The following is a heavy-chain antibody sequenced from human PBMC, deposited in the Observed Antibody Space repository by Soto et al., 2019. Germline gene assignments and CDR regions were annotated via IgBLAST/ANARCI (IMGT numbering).Heavy chain of an antibody. V-gene: IGHV1-69*06. D-gene: IGHD3-22*01. CDR2: IIPIFGTA. J-gene: IGHJ4*02. CDR1: GGTFSSYA. CDR3: ASDQSGITMIQ. Sequence: EASVKVSCKASGGTFSSYAISWVRQAPGQGLEWMGGIIPIFGTANYAQKFQGRVTITADKSTSTAYMELSSLRSEDTAVYYCASDQSGITMIQWGQGTLVTVSS.